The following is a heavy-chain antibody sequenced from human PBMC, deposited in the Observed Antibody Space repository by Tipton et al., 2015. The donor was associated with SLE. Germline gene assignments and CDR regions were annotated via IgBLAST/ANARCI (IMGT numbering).Heavy chain of an antibody. D-gene: IGHD6-6*01. J-gene: IGHJ6*03. CDR2: IYYSGST. V-gene: IGHV4-59*01. CDR1: GGSINNYY. CDR3: ARAGGIAARSYYYYYYYMDV. Sequence: GLVKPSETLSLTCTVPGGSINNYYWSWIRQPPGKGLEWIGYIYYSGSTNYNPSLKSRVTISVDTSKNQFSLKLSSVTAADTAVYYCARAGGIAARSYYYYYYYMDVWGKGTTVTVSS.